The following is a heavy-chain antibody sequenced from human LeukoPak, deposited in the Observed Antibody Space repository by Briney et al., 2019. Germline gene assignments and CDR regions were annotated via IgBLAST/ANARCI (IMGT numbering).Heavy chain of an antibody. CDR1: GFFFTDYY. J-gene: IGHJ4*02. CDR2: ISSSGSTI. CDR3: ARRRGDTAMGEVYFDY. V-gene: IGHV3-11*01. D-gene: IGHD5-18*01. Sequence: GGCLRLSSPPSGFFFTDYYISWIRQAPGKGRGWVSYISSSGSTIYYADSVKGRFTISRDNAKNSLYLQMNSLRAEDTAVYYCARRRGDTAMGEVYFDYWAQGPLVTVSS.